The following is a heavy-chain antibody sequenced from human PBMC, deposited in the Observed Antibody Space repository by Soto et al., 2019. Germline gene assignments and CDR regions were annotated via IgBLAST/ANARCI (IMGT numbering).Heavy chain of an antibody. CDR3: ARGPRGYVYYHGMDV. CDR2: IDTSGTT. Sequence: ETLSLTCTVPGGSISSYYVSWIRQSAGKGLEWIGRIDTSGTTNYNPSLKSRVTMSVDASKNHFSLNLSSVTAADTAVYYCARGPRGYVYYHGMDVWGQGTTVTVSS. V-gene: IGHV4-4*07. CDR1: GGSISSYY. J-gene: IGHJ6*02. D-gene: IGHD3-10*01.